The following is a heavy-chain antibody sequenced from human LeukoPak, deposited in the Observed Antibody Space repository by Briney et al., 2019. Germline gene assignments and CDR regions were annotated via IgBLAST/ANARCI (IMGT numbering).Heavy chain of an antibody. CDR2: LGMNGASV. CDR3: ARALRQQLVRGAFDI. D-gene: IGHD6-13*01. CDR1: GYSLNTYE. Sequence: GGSLRLSCVVSGYSLNTYEMTWVRQAPGKGLEWVATLGMNGASVYYADFVRGRFTISGDNSKSTLYLQLNSLRVEDTAVYYCARALRQQLVRGAFDIWGQGTMVTVSS. J-gene: IGHJ3*02. V-gene: IGHV3-23*01.